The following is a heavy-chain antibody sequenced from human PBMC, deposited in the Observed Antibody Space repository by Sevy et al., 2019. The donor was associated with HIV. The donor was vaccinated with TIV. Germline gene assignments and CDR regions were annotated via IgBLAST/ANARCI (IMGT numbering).Heavy chain of an antibody. CDR2: FSSSGLSTFIGSAGTT. V-gene: IGHV3-23*01. CDR3: AKGRQLVSGRFGTYFDS. J-gene: IGHJ4*02. Sequence: GGSLRLSCAASGFTFSNYAMSWVRQAPGKGLEWVSTFSSSGLSTFIGSAGTTYYTDSVKGRFTISRDNSKNTLNLQMNGLRAEDTAVYCAKGRQLVSGRFGTYFDSWGQGTLVTVSS. D-gene: IGHD6-13*01. CDR1: GFTFSNYA.